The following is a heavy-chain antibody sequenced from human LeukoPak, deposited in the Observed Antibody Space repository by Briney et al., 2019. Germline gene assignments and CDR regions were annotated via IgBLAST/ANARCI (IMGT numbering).Heavy chain of an antibody. J-gene: IGHJ4*02. CDR1: GGSVSSGSYY. CDR3: ARGYCSGGSCYHFDY. D-gene: IGHD2-15*01. V-gene: IGHV4-61*01. CDR2: IYYSGST. Sequence: SETLSLTCTVSGGSVSSGSYYWSWIRQPPGKGLEWTGYIYYSGSTNYNPSLKSRVTISVDTSKNQFSLKLSSVTAADTAVYYCARGYCSGGSCYHFDYWGQGTLVTVSS.